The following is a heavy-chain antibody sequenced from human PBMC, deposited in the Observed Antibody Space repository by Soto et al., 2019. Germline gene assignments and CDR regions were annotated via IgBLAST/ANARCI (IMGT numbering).Heavy chain of an antibody. D-gene: IGHD3-22*01. CDR1: GGTFSSYA. CDR3: ARAPHYYDSSGYSFDY. Sequence: GASVKVSCKASGGTFSSYAISWVRQAPGQGLEWMGGVIPIFGTANYAQKFQGRVTITADESTSTAYMELSSLRSEDTAVYYCARAPHYYDSSGYSFDYWGQGTLVTVSS. J-gene: IGHJ4*02. CDR2: VIPIFGTA. V-gene: IGHV1-69*13.